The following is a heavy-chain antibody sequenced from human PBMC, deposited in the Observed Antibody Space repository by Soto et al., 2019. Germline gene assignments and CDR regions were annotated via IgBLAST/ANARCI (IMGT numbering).Heavy chain of an antibody. CDR2: VYHNGNS. Sequence: TLSLSWAVSGVSISTPWYSWSWIRQPPGMAPEWIVYVYHNGNSYPKPALKSRVTISLDGAKNHFSLKMTSVTAADTGLYYCADRPYYYYGLDVWGQGTTVTVSS. J-gene: IGHJ6*02. CDR1: GVSISTPWYS. D-gene: IGHD3-10*01. CDR3: ADRPYYYYGLDV. V-gene: IGHV4-30-2*01.